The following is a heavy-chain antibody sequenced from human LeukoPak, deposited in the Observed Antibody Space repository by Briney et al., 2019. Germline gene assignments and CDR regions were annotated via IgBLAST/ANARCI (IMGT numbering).Heavy chain of an antibody. CDR3: ARVGYSYGGVGY. D-gene: IGHD5-18*01. CDR1: GYTFTSYA. J-gene: IGHJ4*02. CDR2: INAGNGNT. V-gene: IGHV1-3*01. Sequence: ASVKVSCKASGYTFTSYAMHWVRQAPGQRLEWMGWINAGNGNTKYSQKFQGRVTITRDTSASTAYMELSSLRSEDMAVYYCARVGYSYGGVGYWGQGTLVTVSS.